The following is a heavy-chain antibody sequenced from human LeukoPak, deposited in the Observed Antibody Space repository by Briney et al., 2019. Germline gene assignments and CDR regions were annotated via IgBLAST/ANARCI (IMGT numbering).Heavy chain of an antibody. CDR1: GFTFSSHA. J-gene: IGHJ3*01. CDR2: IGGIGAST. CDR3: AKGHPDAFAA. V-gene: IGHV3-23*01. Sequence: GGSLRLSCAASGFTFSSHAMNWVRQAPGKGLEWVSSIGGIGASTYYADSVKGRFTISRDNSKNTLYLQMNSLRAEDSALYFCAKGHPDAFAAWGQGTVVTVSS.